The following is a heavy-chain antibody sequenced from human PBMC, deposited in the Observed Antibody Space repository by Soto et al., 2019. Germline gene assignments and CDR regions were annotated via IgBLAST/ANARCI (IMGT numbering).Heavy chain of an antibody. V-gene: IGHV4-39*01. CDR3: ARRRDLYDSSGYITHFDY. D-gene: IGHD3-22*01. Sequence: SEPLSLTCTVSGGTISSSSYYLGWIRQPPGKGLEWIGSIYYSGRTYYNPSLKSRVTISVDTSKNQFSLKLSSVTAADTAVYYCARRRDLYDSSGYITHFDYWGQGNLVTVSS. CDR2: IYYSGRT. CDR1: GGTISSSSYY. J-gene: IGHJ4*02.